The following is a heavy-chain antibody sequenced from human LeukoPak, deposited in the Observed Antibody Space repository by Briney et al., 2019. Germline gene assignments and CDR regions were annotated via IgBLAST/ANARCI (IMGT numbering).Heavy chain of an antibody. J-gene: IGHJ4*02. CDR3: ASLYCSGGSCYSWHDY. Sequence: GSLRLSCAASGFTFSDYSMNWVRQAPGKGLEWVSYISSSSSYIYYADSVRGRFTISRDNAKNSLYQQMNSLRAEDTAVYYCASLYCSGGSCYSWHDYWGQGTLVTVSS. V-gene: IGHV3-21*05. D-gene: IGHD2-15*01. CDR1: GFTFSDYS. CDR2: ISSSSSYI.